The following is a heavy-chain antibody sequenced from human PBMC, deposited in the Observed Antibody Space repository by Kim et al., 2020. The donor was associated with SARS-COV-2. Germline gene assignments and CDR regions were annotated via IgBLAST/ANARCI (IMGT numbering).Heavy chain of an antibody. J-gene: IGHJ4*02. D-gene: IGHD3-10*01. CDR3: AIIQHASGY. Sequence: GGSLRLSCAASEFTFSKHAMSWVRRALGRGLEWVSSISGSGDATYYADSVKGRFTISRDNSKNTLHLQMDSLRAEDTAVYYCAIIQHASGYWGQGTLVTVPT. CDR2: ISGSGDAT. CDR1: EFTFSKHA. V-gene: IGHV3-23*01.